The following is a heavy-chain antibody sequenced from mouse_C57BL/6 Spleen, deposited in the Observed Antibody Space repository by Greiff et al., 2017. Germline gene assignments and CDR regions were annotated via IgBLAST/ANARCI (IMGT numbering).Heavy chain of an antibody. Sequence: VQLQQSGPELVKPGASVKISCKASGYTFTDYYMNWVKQSHGKSLEWIGDINPNNGGTSYNQKFKGKATLTVDKSSSTAYMELRSLTSEDSAVYYCASEKCYFYWGQGTTLTVSS. D-gene: IGHD2-12*01. CDR3: ASEKCYFY. V-gene: IGHV1-26*01. CDR1: GYTFTDYY. CDR2: INPNNGGT. J-gene: IGHJ2*01.